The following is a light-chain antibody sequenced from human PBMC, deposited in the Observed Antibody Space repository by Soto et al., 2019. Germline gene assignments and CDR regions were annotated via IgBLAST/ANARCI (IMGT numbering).Light chain of an antibody. Sequence: DILLTQSPLSLPVTPGESSSISCNASHSLLLSSGNNYLDWYLQKPGQSPQLLIYLGSNRAPGVPDRFSGNGSGTDFTFTISRLQPEDIATYYCQQYENLPTFGQGTRLE. CDR2: LGS. CDR3: QQYENLPT. V-gene: IGKV2-28*01. J-gene: IGKJ5*01. CDR1: HSLLLSSGNNY.